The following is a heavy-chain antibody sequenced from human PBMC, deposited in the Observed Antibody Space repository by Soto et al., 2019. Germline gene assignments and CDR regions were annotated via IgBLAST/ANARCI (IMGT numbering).Heavy chain of an antibody. CDR3: AGGDGDTLDY. CDR2: INAYIAKT. V-gene: IGHV1-18*01. Sequence: QVQLVQSGGEVKKPGASVKVSCRASGYTFINYGITWVRQAPGQGLEWLAWINAYIAKTDNAQKVQGRVTMTADTSRSAACLELRSLASEETAGYYCAGGDGDTLDYWGQGTVVTVSS. CDR1: GYTFINYG. J-gene: IGHJ4*02. D-gene: IGHD2-21*02.